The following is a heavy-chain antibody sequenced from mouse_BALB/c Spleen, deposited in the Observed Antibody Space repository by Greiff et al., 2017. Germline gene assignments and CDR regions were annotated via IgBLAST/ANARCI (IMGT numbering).Heavy chain of an antibody. V-gene: IGHV5-4*02. Sequence: EVQLVESGGGLVKPGGSLKLSCAASGFTFSDYYMYWVRQTPEKRLEWVATISDGGSYTYYPDSVKGRFTISRDNAKNNLYLQMSSLKSEDTAMYYCARAYYDYDGDAMDYWGQGTSVTVSS. D-gene: IGHD2-4*01. CDR2: ISDGGSYT. CDR3: ARAYYDYDGDAMDY. J-gene: IGHJ4*01. CDR1: GFTFSDYY.